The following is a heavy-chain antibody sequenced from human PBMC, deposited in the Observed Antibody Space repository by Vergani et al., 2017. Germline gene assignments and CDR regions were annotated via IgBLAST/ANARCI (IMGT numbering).Heavy chain of an antibody. Sequence: QVQLQESGPGLVKPSQTLSLTCTVSGGSINSHNYYWSWIRQPAGKGLEWIGYIYYSGSTNYNPSLKSRVTISVDTSKNPFPLKLSSVTAADTAVYYCARVSYDFWSAPRGYYYSMHVWGKGTTVTVSS. J-gene: IGHJ6*03. CDR3: ARVSYDFWSAPRGYYYSMHV. V-gene: IGHV4-61*10. CDR1: GGSINSHNYY. CDR2: IYYSGST. D-gene: IGHD3-3*01.